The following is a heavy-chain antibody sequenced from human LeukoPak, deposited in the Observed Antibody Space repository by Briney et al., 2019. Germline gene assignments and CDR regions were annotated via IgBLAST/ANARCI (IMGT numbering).Heavy chain of an antibody. CDR3: ARGPLTYYDFWSGYYLVYYFDY. D-gene: IGHD3-3*01. J-gene: IGHJ4*02. Sequence: SQTLSLTCTVSGGSISSGDYYWSWIRQPPGKGLEWIGYIYYSGSTYYNPSLKSRVTISVDTSKNQFSLKLSSVTAADTAVYYCARGPLTYYDFWSGYYLVYYFDYWGQGTLVTVSS. CDR2: IYYSGST. CDR1: GGSISSGDYY. V-gene: IGHV4-30-4*08.